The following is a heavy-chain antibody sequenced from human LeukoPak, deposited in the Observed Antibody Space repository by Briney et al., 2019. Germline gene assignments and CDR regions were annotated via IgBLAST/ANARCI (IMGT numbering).Heavy chain of an antibody. J-gene: IGHJ4*02. D-gene: IGHD3-16*01. Sequence: GGSLRLSCAVSGFTFSRFWLSWVRQPPGKGLEWEADINEDGSEKYYVGSVKGRFTISRDNAKNSLYLQMHSLTAEDTALYYCTGETYYFDYWGQGTLVTVSS. V-gene: IGHV3-7*01. CDR3: TGETYYFDY. CDR2: INEDGSEK. CDR1: GFTFSRFW.